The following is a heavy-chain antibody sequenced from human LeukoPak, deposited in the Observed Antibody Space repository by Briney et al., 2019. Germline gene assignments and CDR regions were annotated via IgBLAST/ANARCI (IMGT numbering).Heavy chain of an antibody. CDR1: GFTFSSYS. CDR2: ISSSSSYI. CDR3: ARDQWELLTKGYFDY. D-gene: IGHD1-26*01. V-gene: IGHV3-21*01. J-gene: IGHJ4*02. Sequence: GGSLRLSCATSGFTFSSYSMNWVRQAPGKGLEWVSSISSSSSYIYYADSVKGRFTISRDNAKNSLYRQMNSLRAEDTAVYYCARDQWELLTKGYFDYWGQGTLVTVSS.